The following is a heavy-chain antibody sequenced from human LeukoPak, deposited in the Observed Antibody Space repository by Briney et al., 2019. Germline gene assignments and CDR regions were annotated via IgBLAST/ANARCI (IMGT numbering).Heavy chain of an antibody. CDR1: GFTFSSYW. CDR3: AKDKYWNVFKGHFDY. J-gene: IGHJ4*02. CDR2: IKQDGSEK. V-gene: IGHV3-7*03. Sequence: GGSLRLSCAASGFTFSSYWMSWVRQAPGKGLERVANIKQDGSEKYYVDSVKGRFTISRDNAKNSLYLQMNSLRAEDTAVYYCAKDKYWNVFKGHFDYWGQGTLVTVSS. D-gene: IGHD1-1*01.